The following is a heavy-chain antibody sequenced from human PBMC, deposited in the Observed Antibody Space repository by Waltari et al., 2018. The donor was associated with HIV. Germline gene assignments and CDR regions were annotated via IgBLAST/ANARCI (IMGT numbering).Heavy chain of an antibody. CDR3: ANSGSYLGADWFDP. Sequence: QVQLVQSGAEVKKPGASVKVSCKVSGYTLTELSMHWVRQAPGKGLEWMGGFDPEDGATIYAQKVQGRVTMTEDTATDTAYMELSSLRSEDTAVYYCANSGSYLGADWFDPWGQGTLVTVSS. J-gene: IGHJ5*02. D-gene: IGHD1-26*01. CDR2: FDPEDGAT. CDR1: GYTLTELS. V-gene: IGHV1-24*01.